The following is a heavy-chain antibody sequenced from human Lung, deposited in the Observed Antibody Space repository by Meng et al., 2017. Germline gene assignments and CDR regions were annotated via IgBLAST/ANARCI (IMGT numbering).Heavy chain of an antibody. D-gene: IGHD3-10*01. V-gene: IGHV1-18*01. CDR3: ARGTPGRSYCDY. Sequence: QVQMGQSGAAGKKPGASLTVPCKASDYRFTGFGVCWVRQAPGRGLEWMAWLGAHPGDISLAPKFLGRVTVTADTATATAYMDLRSLRSDDTAVYYCARGTPGRSYCDYWGPGTLVTVSS. CDR1: DYRFTGFG. J-gene: IGHJ4*02. CDR2: LGAHPGDI.